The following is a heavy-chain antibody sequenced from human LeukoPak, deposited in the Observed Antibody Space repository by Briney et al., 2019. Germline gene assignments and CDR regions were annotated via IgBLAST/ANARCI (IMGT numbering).Heavy chain of an antibody. CDR3: ARDWYYDSSGYLDY. J-gene: IGHJ4*02. V-gene: IGHV1-69*13. Sequence: GASVKVSCKASRGTFSSYAISWVRQAPGQGLEWMGGIIPIFGTANYAQKFQGRVTITADESTSTAYMELSSLRSEDTAVYYCARDWYYDSSGYLDYWGQGTLVTVSS. CDR2: IIPIFGTA. D-gene: IGHD3-22*01. CDR1: RGTFSSYA.